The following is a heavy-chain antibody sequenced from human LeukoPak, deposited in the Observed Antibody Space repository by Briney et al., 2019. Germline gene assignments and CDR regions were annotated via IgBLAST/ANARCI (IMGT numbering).Heavy chain of an antibody. CDR1: GFRFSTYP. D-gene: IGHD3-22*01. Sequence: DPGGSLRLSCTASGFRFSTYPMTWVRQAPGKGLEWVSDISDSGGSTDYADSVKGRFTISRDNSKNTLYLQMNSLRAEDTAVYYCAKIPQRSITMIPHPPLHWGQGTLVTVSS. CDR2: ISDSGGST. CDR3: AKIPQRSITMIPHPPLH. V-gene: IGHV3-23*01. J-gene: IGHJ4*02.